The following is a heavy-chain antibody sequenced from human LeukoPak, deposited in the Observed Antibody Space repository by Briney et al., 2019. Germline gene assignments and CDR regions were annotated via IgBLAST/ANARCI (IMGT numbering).Heavy chain of an antibody. V-gene: IGHV3-74*01. CDR3: ARGRGTIYMFDY. CDR1: GFTFNRYW. D-gene: IGHD2/OR15-2a*01. CDR2: INSDGSST. J-gene: IGHJ4*02. Sequence: PGGSLRLSCAASGFTFNRYWMHWVRQVPGKGLVWVSRINSDGSSTTYADSVKGRFTISRDNARNTLYLQMNSLRAEDTAVYYCARGRGTIYMFDYWSQGTLVTVSS.